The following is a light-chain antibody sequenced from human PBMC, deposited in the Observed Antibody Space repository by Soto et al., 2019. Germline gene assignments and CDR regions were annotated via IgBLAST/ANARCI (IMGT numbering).Light chain of an antibody. CDR3: QQYNNWPQT. Sequence: EKVMTQSPATLSVSPGERATLSCRASQSVSNDLAWYQQKPGQAPRLLIYGASTRATGIPARFSGSGSGTELTLTISSLQSEDFAVYCCQQYNNWPQTFGQGTKVEI. CDR2: GAS. J-gene: IGKJ1*01. CDR1: QSVSND. V-gene: IGKV3-15*01.